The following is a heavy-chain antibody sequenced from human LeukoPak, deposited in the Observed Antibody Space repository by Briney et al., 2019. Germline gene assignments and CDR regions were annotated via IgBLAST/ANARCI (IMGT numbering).Heavy chain of an antibody. D-gene: IGHD4-17*01. V-gene: IGHV1-24*01. Sequence: ASVKVSCKVSGNTLTKFSMHWVRQAPGKGLEWMGGLDLDEGKRIYAQTLKGRVIMTEDTATATAYMEIKSLTFEDTAVYYCAKGPSGSDYDWYFDLWGRGTLITVSS. J-gene: IGHJ2*01. CDR3: AKGPSGSDYDWYFDL. CDR1: GNTLTKFS. CDR2: LDLDEGKR.